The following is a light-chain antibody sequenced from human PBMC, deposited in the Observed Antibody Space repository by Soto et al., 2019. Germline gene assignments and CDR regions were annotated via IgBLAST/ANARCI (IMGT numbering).Light chain of an antibody. Sequence: EIVLTQSPCTLSLSPGERAPVSCMASQSVSSSYLAWYQQKPGQAPRLLIYGASSRATGIPDRFSGSGSGTDFTLTISRLEPEDFAVYYCQQYGSSPWTFGQGTKVDIK. CDR3: QQYGSSPWT. CDR1: QSVSSSY. V-gene: IGKV3-20*01. J-gene: IGKJ1*01. CDR2: GAS.